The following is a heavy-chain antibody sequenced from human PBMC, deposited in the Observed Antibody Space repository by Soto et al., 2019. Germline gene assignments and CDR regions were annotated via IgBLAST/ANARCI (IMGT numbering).Heavy chain of an antibody. CDR3: VRDRTVDSIGHWGDT. V-gene: IGHV4-31*03. Sequence: QVQLQESGPGLVKPSQTLSLTCTVSGRPVSSGGYYWTWIRQHPGRGLEWIGYIYHFGSPSYNPRLENCLTISQDTSKNQISLNLTAVTAAYTANYDCVRDRTVDSIGHWGDTWGLSILVTVS. D-gene: IGHD3-16*01. J-gene: IGHJ5*02. CDR2: IYHFGSP. CDR1: GRPVSSGGYY.